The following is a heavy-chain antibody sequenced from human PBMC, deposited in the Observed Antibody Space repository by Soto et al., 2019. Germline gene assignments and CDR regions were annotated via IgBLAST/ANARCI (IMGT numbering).Heavy chain of an antibody. CDR2: IIPIFGTA. Sequence: SVKVSCKTSGCTFNSYTISWVRQAPGQGLEWMGGIIPIFGTANYAQKFQGRVTITADESTSTAYVELSSLRSEDTAVYYCARDKNYYDSSGYYLDYWGQGTLVTVSS. J-gene: IGHJ4*02. V-gene: IGHV1-69*13. CDR1: GCTFNSYT. D-gene: IGHD3-22*01. CDR3: ARDKNYYDSSGYYLDY.